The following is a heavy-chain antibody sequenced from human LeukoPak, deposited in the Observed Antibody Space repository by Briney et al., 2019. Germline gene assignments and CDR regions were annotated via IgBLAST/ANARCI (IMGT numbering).Heavy chain of an antibody. CDR2: ISGSGGST. CDR3: AKDLGETYYDILSFYYYGMDV. J-gene: IGHJ6*02. D-gene: IGHD3-9*01. V-gene: IGHV3-23*01. CDR1: GFTFSSYA. Sequence: PGGSLRLSCAASGFTFSSYAMSWVRQAPGKGLEWVSAISGSGGSTYYADSVKGRFTISRDNSKNTLYLQMNSLRAEDTAVYCCAKDLGETYYDILSFYYYGMDVWGQGTTVTVSS.